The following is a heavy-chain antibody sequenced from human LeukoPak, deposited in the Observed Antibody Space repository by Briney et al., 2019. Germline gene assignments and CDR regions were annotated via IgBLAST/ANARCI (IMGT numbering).Heavy chain of an antibody. CDR3: ARWYCSGGSCYNSNWFDP. D-gene: IGHD2-15*01. CDR2: IYYSGST. V-gene: IGHV4-39*07. J-gene: IGHJ5*02. CDR1: GGSISSSGYY. Sequence: SETLSLTCTVSGGSISSSGYYWGWIRQPPGKGLEWIGSIYYSGSTYYNPSLKSRVTISVDTSKNQFSLKPSSVTAADTAVYYCARWYCSGGSCYNSNWFDPWGQGTLVTVSS.